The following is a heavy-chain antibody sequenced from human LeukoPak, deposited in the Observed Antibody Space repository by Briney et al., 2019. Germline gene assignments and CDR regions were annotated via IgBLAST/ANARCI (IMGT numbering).Heavy chain of an antibody. CDR2: INSASSDI. CDR1: GFAFSTYT. Sequence: GGSLRLSCAASGFAFSTYTMNWVRQAPGKGLEWISCINSASSDIYYADSVWGRFTISRDNAKNSLYLQMNGLRAEDTAPYYCVKDEDWGFGSWGQGTPVTVSS. D-gene: IGHD7-27*01. J-gene: IGHJ4*02. CDR3: VKDEDWGFGS. V-gene: IGHV3-21*01.